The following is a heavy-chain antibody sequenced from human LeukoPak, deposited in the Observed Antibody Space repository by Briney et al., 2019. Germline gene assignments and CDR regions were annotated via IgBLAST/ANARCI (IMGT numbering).Heavy chain of an antibody. CDR2: IYYSGST. CDR1: GGSISSYY. CDR3: ARGGYSSPNRMDY. J-gene: IGHJ4*02. D-gene: IGHD6-13*01. V-gene: IGHV4-59*01. Sequence: PSETLSLTCTVSGGSISSYYWSWIRQPPGKGLEWIGYIYYSGSTNYNPSLKSRVTISVDTSKNQFSLRLTSVIAADTAVYYCARGGYSSPNRMDYWGQGTLVTVSS.